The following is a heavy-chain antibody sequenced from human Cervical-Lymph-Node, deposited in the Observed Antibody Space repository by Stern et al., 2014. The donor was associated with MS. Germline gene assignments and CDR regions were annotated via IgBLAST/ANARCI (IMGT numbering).Heavy chain of an antibody. CDR3: VRRRDSDSYDTFDI. J-gene: IGHJ3*02. V-gene: IGHV5-51*01. CDR1: GYSFSNFW. D-gene: IGHD3-22*01. Sequence: VQLVESGAEVKKPGESLKISCKPSGYSFSNFWIGWVRQKPGKGLEWMGIIYPEDSDTTYSPSFQGPVTISADESISTAYLQWRSLKASDTAMYYCVRRRDSDSYDTFDIWGQGTMLIVSS. CDR2: IYPEDSDT.